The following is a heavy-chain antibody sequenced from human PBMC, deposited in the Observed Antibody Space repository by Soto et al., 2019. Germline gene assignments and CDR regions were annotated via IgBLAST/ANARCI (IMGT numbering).Heavy chain of an antibody. D-gene: IGHD7-27*01. CDR1: GGSFSDYY. CDR3: ARKNWGFDY. CDR2: INHVGIT. Sequence: PSETLSLTCAVYGGSFSDYYWTWIRQPPGKGLEWIGEINHVGITNYNPSLKSRVTISVDTSKNQFFLKVTSVTAADTAVYYCARKNWGFDYWGQGGLVTVSS. J-gene: IGHJ4*02. V-gene: IGHV4-34*01.